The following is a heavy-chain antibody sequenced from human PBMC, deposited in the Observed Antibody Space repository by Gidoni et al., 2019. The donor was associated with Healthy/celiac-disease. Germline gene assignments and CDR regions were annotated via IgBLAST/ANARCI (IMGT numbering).Heavy chain of an antibody. CDR1: GFTFSSYW. Sequence: EVQLVESGGGLVQPGGSLRLSCAASGFTFSSYWMSWVRQAPGKGLEWVANIKQDGSEKYYVDSVKGRFTISRDNAKNSLYLQMNSLRAEDTAVYYCASFTAERYYDSSGYYPRDAFDIWGQGTMVTVSS. CDR3: ASFTAERYYDSSGYYPRDAFDI. D-gene: IGHD3-22*01. CDR2: IKQDGSEK. V-gene: IGHV3-7*01. J-gene: IGHJ3*02.